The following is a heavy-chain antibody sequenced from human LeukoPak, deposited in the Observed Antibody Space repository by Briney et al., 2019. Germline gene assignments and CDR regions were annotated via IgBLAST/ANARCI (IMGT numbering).Heavy chain of an antibody. V-gene: IGHV3-23*01. D-gene: IGHD6-19*01. J-gene: IGHJ4*02. CDR3: AKVAVVGITSSFDY. CDR1: GFTFGSDA. CDR2: ISGSGGST. Sequence: PPGRSLRLSCAAAGFTFGSDAMSSVRQAPRKGLEWVSAISGSGGSTYYVDSVKGRFTNSTDNSKHPLYLQMSSLRAEDTAVYYCAKVAVVGITSSFDYWGQGTLVTVSS.